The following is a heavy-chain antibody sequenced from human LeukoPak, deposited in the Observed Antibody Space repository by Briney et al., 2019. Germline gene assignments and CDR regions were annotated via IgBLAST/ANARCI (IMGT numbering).Heavy chain of an antibody. CDR3: ARVRSGSSAGNYGMDV. V-gene: IGHV3-53*01. CDR1: GFTFSDYY. J-gene: IGHJ6*02. D-gene: IGHD1-26*01. Sequence: PGGSLRLSCAASGFTFSDYYMSWVRQAPGKGLEWVSVIYGGGSTYYADSVKGRFTISRDNSKNTLYLQMNSLRAEDTAVYYCARVRSGSSAGNYGMDVWGQGTTVTVSS. CDR2: IYGGGST.